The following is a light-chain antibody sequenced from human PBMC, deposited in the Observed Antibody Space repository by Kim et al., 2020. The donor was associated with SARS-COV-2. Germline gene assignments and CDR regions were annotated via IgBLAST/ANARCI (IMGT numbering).Light chain of an antibody. CDR1: SSDVGGYNY. V-gene: IGLV2-8*01. CDR3: SSYAGSNSYV. CDR2: EVS. J-gene: IGLJ1*01. Sequence: GQSVTITSTGTSSDVGGYNYVPWYQQNPGKAPKLMIYEVSKRPSGVPDRFSGSKSGNTAALTVSGLQAEDEADYYCSSYAGSNSYVFGTGTKVTVL.